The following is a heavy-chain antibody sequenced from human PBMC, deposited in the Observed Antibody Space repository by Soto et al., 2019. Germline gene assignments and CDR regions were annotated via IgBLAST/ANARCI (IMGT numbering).Heavy chain of an antibody. J-gene: IGHJ6*02. CDR1: GFTFTSSA. CDR2: IVVGSGNT. CDR3: AAMATYGILTGHYYYGMDV. D-gene: IGHD3-9*01. V-gene: IGHV1-58*01. Sequence: SVKVSCKASGFTFTSSAVQWVRQARGQRLEWIGWIVVGSGNTNYAQKFQERVTITRDMSTSTAYMELSSLRSEDTAVYYCAAMATYGILTGHYYYGMDVWGQGTTVTVSS.